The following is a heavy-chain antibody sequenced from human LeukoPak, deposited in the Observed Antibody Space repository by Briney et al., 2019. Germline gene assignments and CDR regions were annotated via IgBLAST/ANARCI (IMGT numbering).Heavy chain of an antibody. Sequence: PGTSLRLSCAASGLTFSDSIVHRVRQAPGRRLEWVALMSHDGTTNYAASVKGRFTVSRDGSKNTMYLEMNSLTVDDMAVYHCARERYSSGRAAAFDYWGQGTLVTVSS. V-gene: IGHV3-30*04. CDR2: MSHDGTT. CDR1: GLTFSDSI. CDR3: ARERYSSGRAAAFDY. J-gene: IGHJ4*02. D-gene: IGHD2-15*01.